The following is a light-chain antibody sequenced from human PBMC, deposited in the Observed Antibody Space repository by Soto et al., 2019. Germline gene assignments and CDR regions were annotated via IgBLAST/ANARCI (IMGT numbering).Light chain of an antibody. J-gene: IGKJ4*01. V-gene: IGKV3-11*01. CDR3: QQRRDWPLT. CDR2: DAS. CDR1: QSVSSY. Sequence: EIVLTQYPATLSLSPGERATLSCRASQSVSSYLAWYQQKPGQAPRLLISDASNRAAGIPARFSGSGSGTDFTLTVSSLEPEDFAVYYCQQRRDWPLTFGGGTKVEI.